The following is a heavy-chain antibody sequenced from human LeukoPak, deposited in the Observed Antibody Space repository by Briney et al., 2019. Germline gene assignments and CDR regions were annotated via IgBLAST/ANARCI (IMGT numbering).Heavy chain of an antibody. D-gene: IGHD3-10*01. CDR1: GYTFTGYY. V-gene: IGHV1-18*04. J-gene: IGHJ4*02. CDR3: ARADLYYGSGSYPFDY. CDR2: ISAYNGNT. Sequence: ASVKVSCKASGYTFTGYYMHWVRQAPGQGLEWMGWISAYNGNTNYAQKLQGRVTMTTDTSTSTAYMELRSLRSDDTAVYYCARADLYYGSGSYPFDYWGQGTLVTVSS.